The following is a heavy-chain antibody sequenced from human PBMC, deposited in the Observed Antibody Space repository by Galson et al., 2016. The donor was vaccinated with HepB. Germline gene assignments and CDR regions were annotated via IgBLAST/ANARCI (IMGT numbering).Heavy chain of an antibody. CDR3: ARGSSYYPYYYYYYIDV. Sequence: PGKGLEWIGYISYSGSTNYNPSLKSRVTISVDTSKNQFSLKLSSVTAADTAVYYCARGSSYYPYYYYYYIDVWGKGTTVTVSS. J-gene: IGHJ6*03. D-gene: IGHD1-26*01. V-gene: IGHV4-59*01. CDR2: ISYSGST.